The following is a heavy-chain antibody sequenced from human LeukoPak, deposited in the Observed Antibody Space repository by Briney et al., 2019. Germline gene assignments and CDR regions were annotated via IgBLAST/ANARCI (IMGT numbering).Heavy chain of an antibody. D-gene: IGHD2-8*01. V-gene: IGHV1-2*02. CDR3: ARGGRAIVLMVYAIDAFDI. CDR2: INPNSGGT. J-gene: IGHJ3*02. Sequence: GASVKVSCTASGYTFTGYYMHWVRQAPGQGLEWMGWINPNSGGTNYAQKFQGRVTMTRDTSISTAYMELSRLRSDDTAVYYCARGGRAIVLMVYAIDAFDIWGQGTMVTVSS. CDR1: GYTFTGYY.